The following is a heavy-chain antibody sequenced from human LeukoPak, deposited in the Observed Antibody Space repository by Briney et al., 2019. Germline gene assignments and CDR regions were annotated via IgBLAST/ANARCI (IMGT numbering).Heavy chain of an antibody. CDR2: MRYDGSNK. V-gene: IGHV3-30*02. D-gene: IGHD6-6*01. Sequence: GGSLRLSCAASGFTFSDSGMHWVRQAPGKGLEWVAFMRYDGSNKYYVDSVKGRFTISRDSSKNTLDLQMNSLRTEDTAVYYCAKDRVSKIAGRSQGFDYWGQGTLVTVSS. J-gene: IGHJ4*02. CDR1: GFTFSDSG. CDR3: AKDRVSKIAGRSQGFDY.